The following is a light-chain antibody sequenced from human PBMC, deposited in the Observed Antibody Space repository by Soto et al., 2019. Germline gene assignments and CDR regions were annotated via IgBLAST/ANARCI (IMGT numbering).Light chain of an antibody. Sequence: DIQMTQSPSSLSASLGDRVTITCRASQSISSFLNWYQQKSGKAPKLLIYNGSTLQSGVPSWFSGSGSGTEYSLTISSLKNEDVAVYYCQQSYSMPWTFGQGTKVDIK. CDR1: QSISSF. CDR2: NGS. CDR3: QQSYSMPWT. J-gene: IGKJ1*01. V-gene: IGKV1-39*01.